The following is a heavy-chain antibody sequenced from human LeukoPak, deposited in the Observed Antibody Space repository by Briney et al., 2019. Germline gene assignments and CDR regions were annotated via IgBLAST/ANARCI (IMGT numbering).Heavy chain of an antibody. J-gene: IGHJ5*02. CDR1: GFTFSSYA. D-gene: IGHD2-21*01. CDR3: ARVSLFNWFDP. Sequence: PGGSLRLSCAASGFTFSSYAMSWVRQAPGKGLEWVPYISSSGSTIYYADSVKGRFTISRDNAKNSLYLQMNSLRAEDTAVYYCARVSLFNWFDPWGQGTLVTVSS. V-gene: IGHV3-48*04. CDR2: ISSSGSTI.